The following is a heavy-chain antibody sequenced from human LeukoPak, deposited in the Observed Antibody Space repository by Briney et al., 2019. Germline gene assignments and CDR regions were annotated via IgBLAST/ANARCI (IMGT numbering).Heavy chain of an antibody. D-gene: IGHD3-10*01. CDR2: INPNSGGT. CDR1: GYTVTGYH. CDR3: AGDMVRGVILRRVLEY. V-gene: IGHV1-2*02. J-gene: IGHJ4*02. Sequence: ASVKVSCKTSGYTVTGYHMHWVRQAPGQGLEWMGWINPNSGGTNYAQKFQGRVTMTRDTSINTAYMELSRLRSDDTAVYYCAGDMVRGVILRRVLEYWGQGTLVTVSS.